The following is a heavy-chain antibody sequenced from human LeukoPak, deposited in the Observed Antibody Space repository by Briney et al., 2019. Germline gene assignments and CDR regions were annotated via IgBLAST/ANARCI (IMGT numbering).Heavy chain of an antibody. V-gene: IGHV1-69*13. CDR1: GGTFSSYA. D-gene: IGHD3-10*01. Sequence: SVKVSCKASGGTFSSYAISWMRQAPGQGLEWMGGIIPIFGTANYAQKFQGRVTITADESTSTAYMELSSLRSEDTAVYYCARQPATVVRGVTRNYYFDYWGQGTLVTVSS. J-gene: IGHJ4*02. CDR2: IIPIFGTA. CDR3: ARQPATVVRGVTRNYYFDY.